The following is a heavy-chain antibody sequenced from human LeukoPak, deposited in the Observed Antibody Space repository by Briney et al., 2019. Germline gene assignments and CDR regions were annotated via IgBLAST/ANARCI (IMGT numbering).Heavy chain of an antibody. D-gene: IGHD2-15*01. CDR3: ARDRRIDIVVVVAATPQWTYYYGMDV. CDR2: ISSSSSYI. Sequence: GSLRLSCAASGFTFSSYSMNWVPQAPGKGLEWVSSISSSSSYIYYADSVKGRFTISRDNAKNSLYLQMNSLRAEDTAVYYCARDRRIDIVVVVAATPQWTYYYGMDVWGQGTTVTVSS. CDR1: GFTFSSYS. J-gene: IGHJ6*02. V-gene: IGHV3-21*01.